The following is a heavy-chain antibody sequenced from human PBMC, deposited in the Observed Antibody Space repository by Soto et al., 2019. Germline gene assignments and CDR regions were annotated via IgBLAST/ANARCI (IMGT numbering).Heavy chain of an antibody. CDR3: ARDGGDCSSTSCHYHYYGMDV. CDR2: INPNSGGT. D-gene: IGHD2-2*01. CDR1: GYTFTAYY. V-gene: IGHV1-2*04. Sequence: GASVKVSCKASGYTFTAYYMHWVRQAPGQGLEWMGWINPNSGGTNYAQKFQGWVTMTRDTSISTAYMELSRLRADDTAVYYCARDGGDCSSTSCHYHYYGMDVWGQGTTVTVS. J-gene: IGHJ6*02.